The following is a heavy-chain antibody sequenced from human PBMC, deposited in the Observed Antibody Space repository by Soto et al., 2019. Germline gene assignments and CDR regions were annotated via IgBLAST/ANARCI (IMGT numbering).Heavy chain of an antibody. V-gene: IGHV3-30*18. D-gene: IGHD6-19*01. CDR1: GFTFSDYA. CDR3: AKGGRQWLVTSDFNY. Sequence: VQLVESGGGVVQPGRSLRLSCAASGFTFSDYAMHWVRQSPGKGLEWVAVVSHEARNTHYADSGKGRFTISRDSSKNTVSLEMTSLRAEDTAVYYCAKGGRQWLVTSDFNYWGQGALVTVSS. CDR2: VSHEARNT. J-gene: IGHJ4*02.